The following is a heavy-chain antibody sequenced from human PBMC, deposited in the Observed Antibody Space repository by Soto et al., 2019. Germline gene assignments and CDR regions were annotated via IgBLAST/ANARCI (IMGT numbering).Heavy chain of an antibody. CDR2: IYSGGSA. J-gene: IGHJ4*02. Sequence: EVQLVESGGGLVQPGGSLRLSCAASGFTVSSNYMSWVRQAPGKGLEWVSVIYSGGSAYYADSVKGRFTISRDNSKNTLYLQMNSLSAEDTAVYYRATHGYSYGGGYFDYWGQGTLVTVSS. CDR1: GFTVSSNY. D-gene: IGHD5-18*01. V-gene: IGHV3-66*04. CDR3: ATHGYSYGGGYFDY.